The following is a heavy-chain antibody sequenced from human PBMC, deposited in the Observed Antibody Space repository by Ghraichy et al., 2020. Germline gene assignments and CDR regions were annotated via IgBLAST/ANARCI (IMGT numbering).Heavy chain of an antibody. D-gene: IGHD2-15*01. CDR1: GFTFSSYA. V-gene: IGHV3-23*01. CDR3: AKQLAGFCTGGSCFRGIDY. CDR2: ISGDGGTT. J-gene: IGHJ4*02. Sequence: GGSLRLSCAASGFTFSSYAMSWVRQAPGKGLEWVSGISGDGGTTYYADSVKGRFTISRDNSKNTLYLQMNSLRAEDTAVYYCAKQLAGFCTGGSCFRGIDYWGQGTLFSFSS.